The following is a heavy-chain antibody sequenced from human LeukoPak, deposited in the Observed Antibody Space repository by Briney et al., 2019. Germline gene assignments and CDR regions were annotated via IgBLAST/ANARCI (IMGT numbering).Heavy chain of an antibody. CDR1: GYTFTSYA. Sequence: ASVKVSCKASGYTFTSYAMNWVRQAPGQGLEWMGWINTNTGNPTYAQGFTGRFVFSLDTSVSTAYLQISSLKAEDTAVYYCAIGYVWGTLPGGFDYWGQGTLVTVSS. CDR2: INTNTGNP. J-gene: IGHJ4*02. V-gene: IGHV7-4-1*02. CDR3: AIGYVWGTLPGGFDY. D-gene: IGHD3-16*01.